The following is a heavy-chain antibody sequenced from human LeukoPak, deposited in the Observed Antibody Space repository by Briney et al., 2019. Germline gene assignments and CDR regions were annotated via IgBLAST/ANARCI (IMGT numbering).Heavy chain of an antibody. CDR1: GFTFSSYG. CDR3: AREPVRAAAGSQLYYYGMDV. J-gene: IGHJ6*02. V-gene: IGHV3-30*03. D-gene: IGHD6-13*01. Sequence: GGSLRLSCAASGFTFSSYGMHWVRQAPGKGLEWGAVISYDGSNKYYADSVKGRFTISRDNSKNTLYLQMNSLRAEDTAVYYCAREPVRAAAGSQLYYYGMDVWGQGTTVTVSS. CDR2: ISYDGSNK.